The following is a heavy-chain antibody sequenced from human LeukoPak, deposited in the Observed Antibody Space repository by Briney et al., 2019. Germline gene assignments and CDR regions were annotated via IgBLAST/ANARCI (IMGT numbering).Heavy chain of an antibody. CDR2: ISAYNGNT. CDR3: ARDPGTTGTTKGYYYYGMDV. Sequence: ASVTVSCKASGYTFTSYGISWVRQAPGQGLEWMGWISAYNGNTNYAQKLQGRVTMTTDTSTSTAYMELRSLRSDDTAVYYCARDPGTTGTTKGYYYYGMDVWGQGTTVTVSS. J-gene: IGHJ6*02. CDR1: GYTFTSYG. V-gene: IGHV1-18*01. D-gene: IGHD1-1*01.